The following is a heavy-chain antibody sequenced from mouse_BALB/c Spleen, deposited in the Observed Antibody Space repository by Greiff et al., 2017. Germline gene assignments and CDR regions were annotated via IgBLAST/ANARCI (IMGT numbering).Heavy chain of an antibody. V-gene: IGHV1S81*02. CDR1: GYTFTSYW. Sequence: QVQLQQPGAELVKPGASVKLSCKASGYTFTSYWMHWVKQRPGQGLEWIGEINPSNGRTNYNEKFKSKATLTVDKSSSTAYMQLSSLTSEDSAVYYCARSGLLDGAMDYWGQGTSVTVSS. D-gene: IGHD2-3*01. CDR2: INPSNGRT. CDR3: ARSGLLDGAMDY. J-gene: IGHJ4*01.